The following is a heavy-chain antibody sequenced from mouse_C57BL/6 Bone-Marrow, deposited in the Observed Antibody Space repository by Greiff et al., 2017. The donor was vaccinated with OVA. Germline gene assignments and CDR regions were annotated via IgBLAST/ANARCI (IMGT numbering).Heavy chain of an antibody. CDR3: TTKYYFDY. CDR1: GFNIKDDY. J-gene: IGHJ2*01. Sequence: VQLQQSGAELVRPGASVKLSCTASGFNIKDDYMHWVKQRPEQGLEWIGWIDPENGDTEYASKFQGKATITADTSSNTAYLQLSSLTSEDTAVYYCTTKYYFDYWGQGTTLTVS. CDR2: IDPENGDT. V-gene: IGHV14-4*01.